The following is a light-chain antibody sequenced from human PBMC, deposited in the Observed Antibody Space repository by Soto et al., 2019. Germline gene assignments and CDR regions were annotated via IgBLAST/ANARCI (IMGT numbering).Light chain of an antibody. CDR1: SSDVGAYNY. CDR2: EVS. J-gene: IGLJ1*01. V-gene: IGLV2-14*01. CDR3: SSYTSSSTLDYV. Sequence: QSVLTQPPSASGSPGQSLTISCTGTSSDVGAYNYVSWYQQHPGKAPQLIIYEVSNRPSGVSNRFSGSKSGNTASLTISGLLAEDEADYYCSSYTSSSTLDYVFGTGTKLTVL.